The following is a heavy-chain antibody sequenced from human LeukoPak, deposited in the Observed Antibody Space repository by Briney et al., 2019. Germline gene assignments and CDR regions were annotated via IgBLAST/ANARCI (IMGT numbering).Heavy chain of an antibody. Sequence: SETLSLTCAVYGGSFSGYCWSWIRQPPGKGLEWIGEINHSGSTNYNPSLKSRVTISVDTSKNQFSLKLSSVTAADTAVYYCARGTIVGATSFDYWGQGTLVTVSS. D-gene: IGHD1-26*01. V-gene: IGHV4-34*01. J-gene: IGHJ4*02. CDR2: INHSGST. CDR3: ARGTIVGATSFDY. CDR1: GGSFSGYC.